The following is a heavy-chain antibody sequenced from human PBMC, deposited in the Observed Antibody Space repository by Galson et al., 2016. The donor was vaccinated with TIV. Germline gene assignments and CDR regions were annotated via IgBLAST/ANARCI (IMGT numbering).Heavy chain of an antibody. J-gene: IGHJ4*02. CDR1: GYSFTSYW. V-gene: IGHV5-51*03. CDR3: ARRADSSGYCYSFDY. CDR2: IYPGDSDT. D-gene: IGHD3-22*01. Sequence: QSGAEVKKPGESLKISCKGSGYSFTSYWIGWVRQMPGKGLEWMGIIYPGDSDTRYSPSFQGQVTISADKSISTAYLQWSSLKASDTAMYYCARRADSSGYCYSFDYWGQGTLVTVSS.